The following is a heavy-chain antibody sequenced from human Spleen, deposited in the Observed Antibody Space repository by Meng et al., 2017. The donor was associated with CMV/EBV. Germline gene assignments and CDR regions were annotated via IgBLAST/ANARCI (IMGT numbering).Heavy chain of an antibody. J-gene: IGHJ6*02. CDR2: IYDDGST. CDR1: GCTVSVNY. Sequence: GESLKISCAASGCTVSVNYMSWVRQAPGKGLEWVSVIYDDGSTYYADFVKGRFTISRDDAKNTLYLQMNSLRVEDTAVYYCARDFWSGGYYYYYAMDVWGQGTTVTVSS. CDR3: ARDFWSGGYYYYYAMDV. D-gene: IGHD3-3*01. V-gene: IGHV3-53*01.